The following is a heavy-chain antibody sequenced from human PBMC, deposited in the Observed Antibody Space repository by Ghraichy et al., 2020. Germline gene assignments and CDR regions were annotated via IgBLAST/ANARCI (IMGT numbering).Heavy chain of an antibody. V-gene: IGHV1-69*13. D-gene: IGHD2-2*01. J-gene: IGHJ4*02. CDR3: ARSTLGYCSSTSCHFDY. Sequence: SVKVSCKASGGTFSSYAISWVRQAPGQGLEWMGGIIPIFGTANYAQKFQGRVTITADESTSPAYMELSSLRSEDTAVYYCARSTLGYCSSTSCHFDYWGQGTLVTVSS. CDR2: IIPIFGTA. CDR1: GGTFSSYA.